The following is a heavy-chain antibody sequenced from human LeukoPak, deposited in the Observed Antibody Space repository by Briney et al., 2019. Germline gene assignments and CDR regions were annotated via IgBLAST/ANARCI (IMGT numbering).Heavy chain of an antibody. CDR2: ISGTGGAT. V-gene: IGHV3-23*01. Sequence: GGSLRLPCGASAFSFGNYAMSWVRQAPGKGLQWVSQISGTGGATWYAGFARDRFTISRDNSKKTLYLQMSGLRVEDTAMYYCVKDPRDTYGTNWFVSWGQGTLLIVSS. CDR3: VKDPRDTYGTNWFVS. D-gene: IGHD2-21*01. CDR1: AFSFGNYA. J-gene: IGHJ5*01.